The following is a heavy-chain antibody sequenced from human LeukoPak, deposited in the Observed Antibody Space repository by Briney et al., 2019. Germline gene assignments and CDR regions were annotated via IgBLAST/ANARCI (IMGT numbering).Heavy chain of an antibody. CDR1: GFTFSSNF. CDR3: ATDGDSSSWYFDY. J-gene: IGHJ4*02. Sequence: GGSLRLSCAASGFTFSSNFMSWVRQAPGQGLEWVSVIYSGGSTYYADSVKGRFTISRDNSKNTLYLQMNSLRAEDTAVYYCATDGDSSSWYFDYWGQGTLVTVSS. D-gene: IGHD6-13*01. V-gene: IGHV3-53*01. CDR2: IYSGGST.